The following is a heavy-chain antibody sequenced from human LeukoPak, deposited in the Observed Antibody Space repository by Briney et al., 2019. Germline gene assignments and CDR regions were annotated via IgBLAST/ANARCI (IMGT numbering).Heavy chain of an antibody. CDR1: GYTFTSYD. CDR2: MNPNSGNT. Sequence: ASVKVSCKASGYTFTSYDINWVRQATGQGLEWMGWMNPNSGNTGYAQKFQGRVTMTRNTFISTAYMELSSLRSEDTAVYYCARRGSNYYDSSGYRYYGMDVWGQGTTVTVSS. J-gene: IGHJ6*02. V-gene: IGHV1-8*01. CDR3: ARRGSNYYDSSGYRYYGMDV. D-gene: IGHD3-22*01.